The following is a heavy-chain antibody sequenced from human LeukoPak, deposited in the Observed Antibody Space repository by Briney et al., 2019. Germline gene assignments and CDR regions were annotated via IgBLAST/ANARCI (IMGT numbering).Heavy chain of an antibody. J-gene: IGHJ3*02. CDR2: ISAYNGNT. Sequence: ASVKVSCKASGYTFTSYGISWVRQAPGQGLEWMGWISAYNGNTNYAQKLQGRVTMTTDTSTSTAYMELRSLRSDDTAAYYCARDPGANSMYYDILTGYYMYGAFDIWGQGTMVTVSS. CDR1: GYTFTSYG. CDR3: ARDPGANSMYYDILTGYYMYGAFDI. V-gene: IGHV1-18*01. D-gene: IGHD3-9*01.